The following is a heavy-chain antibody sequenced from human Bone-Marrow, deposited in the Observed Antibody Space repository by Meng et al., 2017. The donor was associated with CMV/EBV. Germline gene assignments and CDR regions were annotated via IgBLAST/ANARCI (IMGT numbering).Heavy chain of an antibody. CDR2: IIPILGIA. J-gene: IGHJ3*02. Sequence: SVKVSCKASGGTFSSYTISWVRQAPGQGLEWMGRIIPILGIANYAQKFQGRVTITADKSTSTAYMELSSLRSEDTAVYYCARDLPLTFDWNAPPFDAFDIWSQGTMVTASS. CDR3: ARDLPLTFDWNAPPFDAFDI. D-gene: IGHD1-1*01. CDR1: GGTFSSYT. V-gene: IGHV1-69*04.